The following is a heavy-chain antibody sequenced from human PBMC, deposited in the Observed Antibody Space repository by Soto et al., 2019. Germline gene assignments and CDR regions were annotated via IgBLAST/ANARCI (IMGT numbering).Heavy chain of an antibody. J-gene: IGHJ4*02. CDR3: ARDPVAGTYFDY. CDR2: INACNGNT. V-gene: IGHV1-18*01. CDR1: GYTFTSYG. D-gene: IGHD6-19*01. Sequence: ASVKASCKASGYTFTSYGISWVRQAPGQGLEWMGWINACNGNTNYAQKLQGRVTMTTDTSTSTAYMALRSLRSDDTAVYYGARDPVAGTYFDYWGQGALVTVSS.